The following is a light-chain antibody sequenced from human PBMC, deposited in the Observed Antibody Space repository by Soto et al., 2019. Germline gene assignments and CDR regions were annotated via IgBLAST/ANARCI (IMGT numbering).Light chain of an antibody. CDR1: QSVSSSY. J-gene: IGKJ4*01. CDR2: GAS. CDR3: QQYSSAPLT. V-gene: IGKV3-20*01. Sequence: EIVLTQSPGTLSLSPGERATLSCRASQSVSSSYLAWYQQKPGQAPRLLIYGASSRATGIPDRVSGSGSGTDFTLTSSRLEPEDFEVYYCQQYSSAPLTFGGGTKLEIK.